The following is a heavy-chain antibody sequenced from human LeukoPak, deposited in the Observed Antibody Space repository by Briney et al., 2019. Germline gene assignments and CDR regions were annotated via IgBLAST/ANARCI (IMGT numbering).Heavy chain of an antibody. Sequence: SETLSLTCTVSGGSISSYYWSWIRQPPGKGLEWIGEINHSGSTNYNPSLKSRVTISVDTSKNQFSLKLSSVTAADTAVYYCARLPLGAFGEVLNFDYWGQGSLVTVSS. D-gene: IGHD3-10*01. J-gene: IGHJ4*02. CDR3: ARLPLGAFGEVLNFDY. CDR2: INHSGST. CDR1: GGSISSYY. V-gene: IGHV4-34*01.